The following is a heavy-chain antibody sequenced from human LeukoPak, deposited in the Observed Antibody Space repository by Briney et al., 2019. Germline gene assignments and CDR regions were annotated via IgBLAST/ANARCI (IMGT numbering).Heavy chain of an antibody. D-gene: IGHD2-15*01. V-gene: IGHV3-30*04. Sequence: GTSLRLFCGASGFDFSTSAIHWVRQAPGKGLESVAVISYDGSHKYLADSVKGRFTVSRDNAKNTVYPQMNGLRLEDTALYYCAKDQLPHCSSGSCYLMDSWGQGNGVTVSS. CDR2: ISYDGSHK. J-gene: IGHJ4*02. CDR1: GFDFSTSA. CDR3: AKDQLPHCSSGSCYLMDS.